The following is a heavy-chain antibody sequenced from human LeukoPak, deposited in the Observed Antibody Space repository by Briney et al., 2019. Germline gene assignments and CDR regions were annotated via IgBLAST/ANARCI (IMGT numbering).Heavy chain of an antibody. CDR1: GGSISSGGYY. D-gene: IGHD2-15*01. J-gene: IGHJ4*02. Sequence: SETLSLTCTVSGGSISSGGYYWSWIRQHPGKGLEWIGYIYYSGNTYNNPSLKGRISISVDTSKNQFSLKLSSVTAADTAVYYCARVSCSGGSCYLDYWGQGTLVTVSS. CDR3: ARVSCSGGSCYLDY. V-gene: IGHV4-31*03. CDR2: IYYSGNT.